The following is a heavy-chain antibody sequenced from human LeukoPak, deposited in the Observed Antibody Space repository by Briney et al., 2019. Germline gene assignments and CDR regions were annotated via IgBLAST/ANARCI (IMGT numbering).Heavy chain of an antibody. D-gene: IGHD6-13*01. J-gene: IGHJ6*03. CDR1: GGSFSGYY. V-gene: IGHV4-34*01. CDR2: INHSGST. Sequence: SETLSLTCAVYGGSFSGYYWSWIRQPPGKGLEWIGEINHSGSTNYNPSLKSRVTISVDTSKNQFSLKLSSVTAADTAVYYCARVGGSSWPLNYYYYMDVWGKGTTVTVSS. CDR3: ARVGGSSWPLNYYYYMDV.